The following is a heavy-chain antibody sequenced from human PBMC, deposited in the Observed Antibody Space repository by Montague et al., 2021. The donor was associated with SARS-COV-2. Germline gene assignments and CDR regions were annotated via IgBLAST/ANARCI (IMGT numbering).Heavy chain of an antibody. CDR3: ARNGGEYFGMDV. J-gene: IGHJ6*02. Sequence: SETLSLTCNVSGGSISSYYWSWIRQPAGKGLEWIGRIYTSGSINYNPSLKSRITLSVDTSKNQLSLRLNSVTAADTAVYYCARNGGEYFGMDVWGQGTTVTVSS. V-gene: IGHV4-4*07. D-gene: IGHD3-16*01. CDR1: GGSISSYY. CDR2: IYTSGSI.